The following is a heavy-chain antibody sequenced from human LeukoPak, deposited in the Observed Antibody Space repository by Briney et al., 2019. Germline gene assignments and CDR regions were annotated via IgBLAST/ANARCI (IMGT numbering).Heavy chain of an antibody. D-gene: IGHD2-15*01. Sequence: SETLSLTCTVSGGSISSYYWSWIRQPPGKGLEWIGYIYYSGSTNYNPSLKSRVTISVDTSKDQFSLKLSSVTAADTAVYYCATHCSGGSCYGHGAFDIWGQGTMVTVSS. J-gene: IGHJ3*02. CDR1: GGSISSYY. V-gene: IGHV4-59*01. CDR3: ATHCSGGSCYGHGAFDI. CDR2: IYYSGST.